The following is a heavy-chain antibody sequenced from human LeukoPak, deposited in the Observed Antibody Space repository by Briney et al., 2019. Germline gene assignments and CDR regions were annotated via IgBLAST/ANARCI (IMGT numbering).Heavy chain of an antibody. V-gene: IGHV3-74*01. CDR3: ARDHITMVRGVTSFYYYYYMDV. Sequence: PGGSLRLSCAASGFTFSSYWMHWVRQAPGEGLMWVSHINSDGSSTSYADSVKGRFTISRDNAKNTLYLQMNSLRAEDTAVYYCARDHITMVRGVTSFYYYYYMDVWGKGTTVTVSS. D-gene: IGHD3-10*01. CDR1: GFTFSSYW. J-gene: IGHJ6*03. CDR2: INSDGSST.